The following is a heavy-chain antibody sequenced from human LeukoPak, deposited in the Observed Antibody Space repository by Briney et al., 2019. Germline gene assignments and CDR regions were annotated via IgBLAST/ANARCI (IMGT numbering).Heavy chain of an antibody. CDR1: GFTFSSYTFSTYA. CDR2: ISGSGGST. V-gene: IGHV3-23*01. D-gene: IGHD7-27*01. Sequence: GGSLRLSCAASGFTFSSYTFSTYAMSWVRQAPGKGLEWVSAISGSGGSTYYADSVKGRFTISRDNSKNTLYLQMNSLRAEDTAVYYCAKTWGSKGRRDYYFNYWGQGTLVTVSS. J-gene: IGHJ4*02. CDR3: AKTWGSKGRRDYYFNY.